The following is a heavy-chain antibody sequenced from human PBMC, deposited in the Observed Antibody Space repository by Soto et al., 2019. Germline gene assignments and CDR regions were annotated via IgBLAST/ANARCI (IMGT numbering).Heavy chain of an antibody. J-gene: IGHJ5*02. D-gene: IGHD2-2*02. CDR3: ARQGTARYCSSTSCYTSNWFDP. Sequence: GESLKISCKSSGYSFTSYWIGWVRQMPGKGLEWMGIIYPGDSDTRYSPSFQGQVTISADKSISTAYLQWSSLKASDTAMYYCARQGTARYCSSTSCYTSNWFDPWGQGTLVTVSS. CDR2: IYPGDSDT. CDR1: GYSFTSYW. V-gene: IGHV5-51*01.